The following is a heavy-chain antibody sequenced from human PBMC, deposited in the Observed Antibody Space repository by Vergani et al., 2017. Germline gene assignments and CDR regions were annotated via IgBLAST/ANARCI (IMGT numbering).Heavy chain of an antibody. V-gene: IGHV4-39*02. J-gene: IGHJ6*03. D-gene: IGHD6-6*01. Sequence: QLQLQESGPGLVKPSETLSLTCTVSGVSIGSNSYYWGWIRQPPVKGLEWIGTIYYTGTTYYNEAHKSRLTISVDTSKNQFSLNLTSVTAADTAVYYCAREGSSSSAVYYYYYYYMDVWGKGTTVTVSS. CDR1: GVSIGSNSYY. CDR2: IYYTGTT. CDR3: AREGSSSSAVYYYYYYYMDV.